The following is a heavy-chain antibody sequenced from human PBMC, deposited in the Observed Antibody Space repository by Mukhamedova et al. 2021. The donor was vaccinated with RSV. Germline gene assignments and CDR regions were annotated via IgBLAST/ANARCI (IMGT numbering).Heavy chain of an antibody. CDR3: ARAPPTFGGGIAGFDY. V-gene: IGHV1-3*01. D-gene: IGHD3-16*02. CDR2: INAGNGNT. J-gene: IGHJ4*02. Sequence: HWVRQAPGQRLEWMGWINAGNGNTKYSQKFQGRVTITRDTSASTAYMELSSLRSEDTAVYYCARAPPTFGGGIAGFDYWGQGTL.